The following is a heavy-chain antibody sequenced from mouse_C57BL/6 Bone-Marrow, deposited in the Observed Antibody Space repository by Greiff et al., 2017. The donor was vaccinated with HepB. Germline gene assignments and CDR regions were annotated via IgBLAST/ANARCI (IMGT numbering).Heavy chain of an antibody. CDR1: GYTFTDYN. J-gene: IGHJ3*01. CDR3: ARWGLLLTWFAY. D-gene: IGHD2-3*01. V-gene: IGHV1-22*01. Sequence: EVQLQESGPELVKPGASVKMSCKASGYTFTDYNMPWVKQSHGKSLEWIGYINPNNGGTSYNQKFKGKATLTVNKSSSTAYMELRSLTSEDSAVYDCARWGLLLTWFAYWGQGTLVTVSA. CDR2: INPNNGGT.